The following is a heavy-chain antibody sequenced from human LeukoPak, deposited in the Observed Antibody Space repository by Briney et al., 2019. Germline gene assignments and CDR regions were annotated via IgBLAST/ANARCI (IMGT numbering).Heavy chain of an antibody. CDR1: GFTFSSYG. J-gene: IGHJ4*02. Sequence: GGSLRLSCAASGFTFSSYGMHWVRQAPGKGLEWVAFISYDGSNKYYADPVKGRFTISRDNSKNTLYLQMNSLRVEDTAVYYCAKDVRALDNYGSGSSGFYWGQGTLVTVSS. CDR3: AKDVRALDNYGSGSSGFY. D-gene: IGHD3-10*01. CDR2: ISYDGSNK. V-gene: IGHV3-30*18.